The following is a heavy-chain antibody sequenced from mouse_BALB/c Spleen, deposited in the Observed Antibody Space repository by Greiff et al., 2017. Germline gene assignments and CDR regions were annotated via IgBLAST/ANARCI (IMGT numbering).Heavy chain of an antibody. V-gene: IGHV5-6*01. D-gene: IGHD2-10*01. CDR3: ARQAYYGNFYWYFDV. CDR1: GFTFSSYG. CDR2: ISSGGSYT. J-gene: IGHJ1*01. Sequence: EVMLVESGGDLVKPGGSLKLSCAASGFTFSSYGMSWVRQTPDKRLEWVATISSGGSYTYYPDIVKGRFTISRDNAKNTLYLQMSSLKSEDTAMYYCARQAYYGNFYWYFDVWGAGTTVTVSS.